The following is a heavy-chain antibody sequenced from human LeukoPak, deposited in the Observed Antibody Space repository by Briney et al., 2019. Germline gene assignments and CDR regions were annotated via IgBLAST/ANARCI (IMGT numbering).Heavy chain of an antibody. CDR1: GYTFTSYD. CDR3: ARDQGYYLYYFDY. D-gene: IGHD1-26*01. J-gene: IGHJ4*02. CDR2: MNPNSGNT. Sequence: ASVKVSCKASGYTFTSYDINWVRQATGQGLEWMGWMNPNSGNTGYAQKFQGRVTMTRNTSISTAYMELSSLRAEDTAVYYCARDQGYYLYYFDYWGQGTLVTVSS. V-gene: IGHV1-8*01.